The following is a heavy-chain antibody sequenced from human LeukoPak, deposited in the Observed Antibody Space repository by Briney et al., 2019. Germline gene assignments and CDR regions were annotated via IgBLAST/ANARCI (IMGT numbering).Heavy chain of an antibody. V-gene: IGHV1-18*01. Sequence: ASVKVSCKAFGYTFINYGISWVRQAPGQGLEWMGWISTYNGDTSYAQKFQGRVTMTTDTSASTSFMELRSLRADDTAVYYCARDKGDLQLTPDYFDYWGQGMLVTVSS. CDR2: ISTYNGDT. J-gene: IGHJ4*02. CDR1: GYTFINYG. CDR3: ARDKGDLQLTPDYFDY. D-gene: IGHD1-1*01.